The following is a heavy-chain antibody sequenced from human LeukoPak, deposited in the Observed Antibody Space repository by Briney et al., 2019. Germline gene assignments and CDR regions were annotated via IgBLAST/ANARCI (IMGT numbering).Heavy chain of an antibody. Sequence: PGGSLRLSCAASGFIFSKYSMDWVRQAPGKGLELISYIGSTGSAIHYADSVKGRFTISRENAQNSVYLQMNSLRAEDTAVYYCARDRGGDAFDIWGQGTMVTVSS. CDR3: ARDRGGDAFDI. J-gene: IGHJ3*02. CDR2: IGSTGSAI. V-gene: IGHV3-48*01. CDR1: GFIFSKYS. D-gene: IGHD3-10*01.